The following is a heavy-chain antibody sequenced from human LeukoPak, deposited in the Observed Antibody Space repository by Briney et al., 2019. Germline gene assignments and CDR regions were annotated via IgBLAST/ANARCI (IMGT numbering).Heavy chain of an antibody. D-gene: IGHD6-19*01. CDR2: IYSGGST. V-gene: IGHV3-53*05. J-gene: IGHJ6*03. Sequence: GGSLRLSCAASGFAVSSNYMSWVRQAPGKGLEWVSVIYSGGSTYYADSVKGRFTISRDNSKSTLYLQMNSLRAEGTAVYYCAKDGPVAGYYYYMDVWGKGTTVTVSS. CDR3: AKDGPVAGYYYYMDV. CDR1: GFAVSSNY.